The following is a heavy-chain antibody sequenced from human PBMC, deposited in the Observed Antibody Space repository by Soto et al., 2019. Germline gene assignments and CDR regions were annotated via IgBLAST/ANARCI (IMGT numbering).Heavy chain of an antibody. Sequence: PGGSLRLSCAASGFTFGSYWMNWVRQAPGKGLVWVSRIDSDGSSTTYADSVKGRFTTSRDNAKNTLYLQMSSLRVEDTAVYYCARGPPYGMDVWGQAPTVTVS. CDR3: ARGPPYGMDV. CDR1: GFTFGSYW. V-gene: IGHV3-74*01. CDR2: IDSDGSST. J-gene: IGHJ6*02.